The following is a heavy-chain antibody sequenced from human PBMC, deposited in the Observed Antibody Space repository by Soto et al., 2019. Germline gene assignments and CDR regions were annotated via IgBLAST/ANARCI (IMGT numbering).Heavy chain of an antibody. J-gene: IGHJ4*02. CDR3: AKGEYSGSYSADFDY. V-gene: IGHV3-23*01. CDR2: ISGSGGST. D-gene: IGHD1-26*01. CDR1: GFTFSSYA. Sequence: GGSLRLSCAASGFTFSSYAMSWVRQAPGKGLEWVSAISGSGGSTYYADSVKGRFTISRDNSKNTLYLQMNSLRAEDTAVYYCAKGEYSGSYSADFDYWGQGTLVTVSS.